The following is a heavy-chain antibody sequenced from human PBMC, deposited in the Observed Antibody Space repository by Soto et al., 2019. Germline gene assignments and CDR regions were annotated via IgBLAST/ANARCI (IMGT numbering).Heavy chain of an antibody. CDR3: ARGETYLGV. Sequence: QVQLVQSGAEVKKPGSSVKVSCKTSRDTFNKYAFNWVRQAPGQGLEWMGWIIPIFSSRNYAEKFQGRVNITADDSKRTAYRERSSLRFEDSAAYYCARGETYLGVWGQGTPVTVSS. CDR2: IIPIFSSR. J-gene: IGHJ6*02. V-gene: IGHV1-69*01. CDR1: RDTFNKYA.